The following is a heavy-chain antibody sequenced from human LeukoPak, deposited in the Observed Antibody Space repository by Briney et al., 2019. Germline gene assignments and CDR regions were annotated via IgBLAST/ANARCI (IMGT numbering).Heavy chain of an antibody. Sequence: GSLRLSCAASGFTFNTHGMHWVRQAPGKGLEWVAAIWFDGSVKHYSDAVKGRFTISRDNSLSTLYLQMNSLRVEDTAIYYCAKDTAVQFLEPAFWGQGTLVTVSS. CDR3: AKDTAVQFLEPAF. J-gene: IGHJ4*02. D-gene: IGHD3-3*01. CDR2: IWFDGSVK. CDR1: GFTFNTHG. V-gene: IGHV3-33*06.